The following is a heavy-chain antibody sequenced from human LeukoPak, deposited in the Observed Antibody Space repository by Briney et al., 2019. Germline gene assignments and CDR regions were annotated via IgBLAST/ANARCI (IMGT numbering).Heavy chain of an antibody. D-gene: IGHD2-21*01. CDR3: ARHGAIPEY. Sequence: PSETLSLTCSVSGGSMGTHYWTWVRQPPGKGLEWIGYIYYRGSTNYNPSLKSRVTISEDTAKNQFSLKLTSVTAADTAVYYCARHGAIPEYWGQGSLVIVSS. V-gene: IGHV4-59*08. CDR2: IYYRGST. CDR1: GGSMGTHY. J-gene: IGHJ4*02.